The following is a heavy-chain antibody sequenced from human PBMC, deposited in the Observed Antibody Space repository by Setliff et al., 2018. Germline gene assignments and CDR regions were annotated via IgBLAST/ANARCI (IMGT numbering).Heavy chain of an antibody. CDR2: LNTANGNT. D-gene: IGHD6-13*01. Sequence: GASVKVSCKTSGYIFTNYVLHWVRQAPGQGLEWMGWLNTANGNTKYSQKFQGRVTFTRDTSAKTAYMGLGSLRSEDTAVYFCARGGGDRYSTSWFVDFDSWGQGTLVTVSS. V-gene: IGHV1-3*04. CDR1: GYIFTNYV. CDR3: ARGGGDRYSTSWFVDFDS. J-gene: IGHJ4*02.